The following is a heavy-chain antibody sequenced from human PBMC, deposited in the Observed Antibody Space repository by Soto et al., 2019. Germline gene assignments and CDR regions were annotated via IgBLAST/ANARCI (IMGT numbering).Heavy chain of an antibody. V-gene: IGHV1-69*13. CDR2: IIPIFGTA. CDR3: ARRIPEMATNPYYYGMDV. J-gene: IGHJ6*02. CDR1: GGTFSSYA. Sequence: GASVKVSCKASGGTFSSYAISWVRQAPGQGLEWMGGIIPIFGTANYAQKFQGRVTITADESTSTAYMELSSLRSEDTAVYYCARRIPEMATNPYYYGMDVWGQGTTVTVSS. D-gene: IGHD5-12*01.